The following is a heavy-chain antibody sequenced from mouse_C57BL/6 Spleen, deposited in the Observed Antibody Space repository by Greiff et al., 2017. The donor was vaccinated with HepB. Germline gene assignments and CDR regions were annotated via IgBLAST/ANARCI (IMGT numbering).Heavy chain of an antibody. CDR2: IDPETGGT. CDR3: TRDGTWAWFAY. D-gene: IGHD3-3*01. Sequence: QVQLQQSGAELVRPGASVTLSCKASGYTFTDYEMHWVKQTPVHGLEWIGAIDPETGGTAYNQKFKGKAILTADKSSSTAYMELRSLTSEDSAVYYCTRDGTWAWFAYWGQGTLVTVSA. CDR1: GYTFTDYE. V-gene: IGHV1-15*01. J-gene: IGHJ3*01.